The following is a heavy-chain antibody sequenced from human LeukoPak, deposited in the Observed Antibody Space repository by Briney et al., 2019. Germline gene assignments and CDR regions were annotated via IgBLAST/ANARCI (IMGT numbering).Heavy chain of an antibody. V-gene: IGHV3-23*01. CDR3: AKSKGASGWPGFDY. J-gene: IGHJ4*02. CDR2: ISGSGGST. D-gene: IGHD6-19*01. CDR1: GFTFRSYA. Sequence: PGGFLRLSCAASGFTFRSYAMSWVRQAPGKGLEWVSGISGSGGSTYYADSVQGRFSISRDNSKNTLYLQMNSPRDEDTAVYYCAKSKGASGWPGFDYWGQGTLVTVSS.